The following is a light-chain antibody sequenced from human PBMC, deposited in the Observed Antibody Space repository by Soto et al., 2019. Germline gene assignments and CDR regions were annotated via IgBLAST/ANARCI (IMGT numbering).Light chain of an antibody. CDR1: QSVSSSY. Sequence: EIVLTQSPGTLSLSPGERATLSCRASQSVSSSYLAWYQQKPGQAPRLRIYGASSRATGIPDRFSGSGSGTDFTLTISRLETEDFAVYYCQQYGRTFGQGTKVEIK. CDR3: QQYGRT. V-gene: IGKV3-20*01. J-gene: IGKJ1*01. CDR2: GAS.